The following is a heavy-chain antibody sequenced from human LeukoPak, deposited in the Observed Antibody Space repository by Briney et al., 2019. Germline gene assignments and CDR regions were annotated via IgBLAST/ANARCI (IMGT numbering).Heavy chain of an antibody. J-gene: IGHJ3*02. CDR1: GFTFSSYA. D-gene: IGHD1-26*01. V-gene: IGHV3-23*01. Sequence: GGSLRLSCAASGFTFSSYAMSWVRQAPGKGLEWVTAISGSGGSTYYADSVKGRFTISRDNSKNTLYLQMNSLRAEDTAVYYCAKDIGVVGSPDAFDIWGQGTMVTVSS. CDR3: AKDIGVVGSPDAFDI. CDR2: ISGSGGST.